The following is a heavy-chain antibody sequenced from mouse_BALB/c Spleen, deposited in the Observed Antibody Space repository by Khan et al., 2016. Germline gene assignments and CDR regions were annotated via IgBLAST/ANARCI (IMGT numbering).Heavy chain of an antibody. J-gene: IGHJ3*01. CDR3: ARGYYDYDAAWFAY. Sequence: QVQLQQPGAELVKPGASVKLSCKASGYTFTSYWMHWVKQRPGQGLEWIGEINPSNGRTNYNEKFKSKATLTVDKSSSTAYMQLSSLTAQDSAVYYFARGYYDYDAAWFAYWGQGTLVTVSA. CDR1: GYTFTSYW. CDR2: INPSNGRT. D-gene: IGHD2-4*01. V-gene: IGHV1S81*02.